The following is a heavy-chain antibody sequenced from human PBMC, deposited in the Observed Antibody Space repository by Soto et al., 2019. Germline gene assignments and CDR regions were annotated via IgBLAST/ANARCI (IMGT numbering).Heavy chain of an antibody. CDR1: GFTFSSYG. CDR2: ISYDGSNK. Sequence: GGSLRLSCAASGFTFSSYGMHWVRQAPGKGLEWVAVISYDGSNKYYADSVKGRFTISRDNSKNTLYLQMNSLRAEDTAVYYCAKDPRDIVAEMDFDYWGQGTLVTVSS. J-gene: IGHJ4*02. CDR3: AKDPRDIVAEMDFDY. D-gene: IGHD5-12*01. V-gene: IGHV3-30*18.